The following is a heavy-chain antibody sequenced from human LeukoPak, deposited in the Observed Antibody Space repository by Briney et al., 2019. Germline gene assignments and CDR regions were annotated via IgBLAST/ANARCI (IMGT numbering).Heavy chain of an antibody. D-gene: IGHD3-10*01. V-gene: IGHV3-23*01. CDR2: IIASGGST. CDR3: APLRSGTATYFDY. J-gene: IGHJ4*02. CDR1: GFTFSSYV. Sequence: GGSLRLSCAASGFTFSSYVMNWVRQAPGKGLEWVSLIIASGGSTYNADSVKGRFTISRDNSKNTLYLQMNSLRAEDTAVYYCAPLRSGTATYFDYWGQGTLVTVSS.